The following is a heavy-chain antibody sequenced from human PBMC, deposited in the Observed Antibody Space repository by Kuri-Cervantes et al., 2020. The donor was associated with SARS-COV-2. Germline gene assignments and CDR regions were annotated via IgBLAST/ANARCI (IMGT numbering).Heavy chain of an antibody. V-gene: IGHV3-53*01. J-gene: IGHJ4*02. CDR2: IYVHRT. CDR3: ARGRYTNSWYYFDY. D-gene: IGHD6-13*01. Sequence: GEFLKISCAASGFTVSDYYMTWVRQAPGKGLEWVSVIYVHRTEYADSVKGRFTISRDNSNNTVYLQMNSLRAEDAAVYYCARGRYTNSWYYFDYWGQGTLVTVSS. CDR1: GFTVSDYY.